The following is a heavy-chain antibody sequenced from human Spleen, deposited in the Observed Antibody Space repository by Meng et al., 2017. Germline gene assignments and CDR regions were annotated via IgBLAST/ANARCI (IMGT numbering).Heavy chain of an antibody. V-gene: IGHV4-34*01. CDR2: INHSGST. CDR3: ARVSRGWSGYYGY. J-gene: IGHJ4*02. Sequence: QVQLQQWGAGLLKPSETLSLTCAVYGGSFSGYYCSWIRQRPGTGLEWIGEINHSGSTNYNPSLKSRVTISVDTSKNQFSLKLSSVTAADTAVYYCARVSRGWSGYYGYWGQGTLVTVSS. D-gene: IGHD3-3*01. CDR1: GGSFSGYY.